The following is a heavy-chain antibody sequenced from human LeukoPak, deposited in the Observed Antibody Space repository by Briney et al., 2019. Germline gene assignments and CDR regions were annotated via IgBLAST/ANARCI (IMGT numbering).Heavy chain of an antibody. Sequence: GGSLRLSCAASGFTFSSYEMNWVRQAPGKGLEWVSYISSSSSTIYYADSVKGRFTISRDNAKNSLYLQMNSLRAEDTAVYYCARTNSLFDYWGQGTLVTVSS. D-gene: IGHD3-16*02. V-gene: IGHV3-48*01. J-gene: IGHJ4*02. CDR2: ISSSSSTI. CDR1: GFTFSSYE. CDR3: ARTNSLFDY.